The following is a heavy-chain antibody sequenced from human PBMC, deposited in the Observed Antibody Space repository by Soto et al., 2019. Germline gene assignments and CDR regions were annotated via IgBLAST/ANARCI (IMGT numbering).Heavy chain of an antibody. CDR3: AREKWGLDYYYGMDV. CDR1: GFTVSSNY. CDR2: IYSGGST. Sequence: GGSLRLSCAASGFTVSSNYMSWVRQAPGKGLEWVSVIYSGGSTYYADSVKGRFTISRDNSKNTLYLQMNSLRAEDTAVYYCAREKWGLDYYYGMDVWGQGTTVTVSS. J-gene: IGHJ6*02. V-gene: IGHV3-66*01. D-gene: IGHD2-15*01.